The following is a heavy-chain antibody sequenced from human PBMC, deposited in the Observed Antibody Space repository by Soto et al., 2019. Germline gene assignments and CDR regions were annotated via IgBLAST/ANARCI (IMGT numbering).Heavy chain of an antibody. J-gene: IGHJ4*02. CDR1: GFTFSSFG. CDR2: ILFDGSNK. CDR3: AKGFYSSSTSPFDY. D-gene: IGHD6-6*01. V-gene: IGHV3-30*18. Sequence: QVQLVESGGGVVQPGRSLRLSCAASGFTFSSFGMHWVRQSPGKGLEWVAVILFDGSNKYYADSVKGRFTISRDNSENTLYLQMNSLRAEDTAVYYCAKGFYSSSTSPFDYWGQGTLVTVSS.